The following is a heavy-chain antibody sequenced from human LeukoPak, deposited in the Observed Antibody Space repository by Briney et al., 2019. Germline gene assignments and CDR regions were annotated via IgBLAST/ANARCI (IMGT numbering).Heavy chain of an antibody. Sequence: GGSLRLSCAASGFTFTHYAMHWVRQTPGKGLEWVAVIFYDGTIQYYSDSVRGRLIVSRDNPKNNLYLQMNSLRAEDTAVYYCARDPRGPAGYDSPARDTFDYWGQGTLVTVSS. D-gene: IGHD3-22*01. CDR3: ARDPRGPAGYDSPARDTFDY. J-gene: IGHJ4*02. CDR1: GFTFTHYA. V-gene: IGHV3-30*03. CDR2: IFYDGTIQ.